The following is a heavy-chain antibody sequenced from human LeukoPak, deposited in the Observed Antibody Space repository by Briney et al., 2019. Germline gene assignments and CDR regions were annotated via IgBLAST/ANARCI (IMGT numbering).Heavy chain of an antibody. CDR1: GGSISSHY. J-gene: IGHJ4*02. CDR3: ASSLAYCGGDCYSLDY. CDR2: IYYSGST. D-gene: IGHD2-21*02. V-gene: IGHV4-59*08. Sequence: SETLSLTCTVSGGSISSHYWSWIRQPPGKGLEWIGYIYYSGSTNYNPSLKSRGTISVDTSKNQFSLKLSSVTAADTAVYYCASSLAYCGGDCYSLDYWGQGTLVTVSS.